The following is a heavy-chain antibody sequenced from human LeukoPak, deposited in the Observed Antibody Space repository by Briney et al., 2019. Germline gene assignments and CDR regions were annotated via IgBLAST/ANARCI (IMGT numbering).Heavy chain of an antibody. CDR3: ARDLFDGGSYSCYFDY. J-gene: IGHJ4*02. V-gene: IGHV1-18*01. CDR1: GYTFTSYG. Sequence: GASVKVSCKASGYTFTSYGISWVRQAPGQGLEWMGWISAYNGNTNYAQKLQGRVTMTTDTSTSTAYMELRSLRSDHPAVYYCARDLFDGGSYSCYFDYWGQGPLVTVSS. D-gene: IGHD1-26*01. CDR2: ISAYNGNT.